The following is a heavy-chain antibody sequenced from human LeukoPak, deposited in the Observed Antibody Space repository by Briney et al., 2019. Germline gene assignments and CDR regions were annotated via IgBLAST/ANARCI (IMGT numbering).Heavy chain of an antibody. J-gene: IGHJ4*02. Sequence: GGSLRLSCTTSGFTFSSSAMSWVRQAPGKGLEWVSAISGSGGSTYYADSVKGRFTISRDNSKNTLYLQMNSLRAEDTAVYYCAKLGVRGVIITYSSYWGQGTLVTVSS. CDR1: GFTFSSSA. D-gene: IGHD3-10*01. CDR3: AKLGVRGVIITYSSY. CDR2: ISGSGGST. V-gene: IGHV3-23*01.